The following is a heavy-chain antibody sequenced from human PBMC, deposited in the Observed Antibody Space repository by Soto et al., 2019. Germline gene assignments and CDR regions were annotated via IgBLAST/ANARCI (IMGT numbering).Heavy chain of an antibody. CDR3: ARIRDYYDSSGYYAFDI. CDR1: GGTFSSYA. Sequence: QVQLVQSGAEVKKPGSSVKVSCKASGGTFSSYAISWVRQAPGQGLEWMGGIIPIFGTANYAQKFQGRVTITADKSTRTAYMELSSLRSEDTAVYYCARIRDYYDSSGYYAFDIWGQGTMVTVSS. V-gene: IGHV1-69*06. J-gene: IGHJ3*02. D-gene: IGHD3-22*01. CDR2: IIPIFGTA.